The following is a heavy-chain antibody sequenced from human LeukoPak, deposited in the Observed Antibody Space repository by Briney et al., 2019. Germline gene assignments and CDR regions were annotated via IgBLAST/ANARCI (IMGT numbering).Heavy chain of an antibody. V-gene: IGHV4-39*01. CDR3: ARQENGSGSYLSYFDY. Sequence: SETLSLTCTVSGGSISSSTYYWGWIRQPPGKGLEWIGTIYYSGSTYYNPSLKSRVTISVDTSKNQFSLKLSSVTAADTAVYYCARQENGSGSYLSYFDYWGQGTLVTVSS. CDR1: GGSISSSTYY. J-gene: IGHJ4*02. D-gene: IGHD3-10*01. CDR2: IYYSGST.